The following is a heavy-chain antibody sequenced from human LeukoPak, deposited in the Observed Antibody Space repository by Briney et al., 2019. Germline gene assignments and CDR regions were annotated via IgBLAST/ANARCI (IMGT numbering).Heavy chain of an antibody. J-gene: IGHJ5*02. CDR2: MYTSGTT. CDR3: ARSVRRLYGSGRSNWFDP. Sequence: SETLSLTCTVSGYSINSGYFWSWIRQPAGKGLEWIGHMYTSGTTNYNPSLKSRVTMSVDTSKNQFSLKLSSVTAADTAVYYCARSVRRLYGSGRSNWFDPWGQGTLVTVSS. D-gene: IGHD3-10*01. V-gene: IGHV4-4*07. CDR1: GYSINSGYF.